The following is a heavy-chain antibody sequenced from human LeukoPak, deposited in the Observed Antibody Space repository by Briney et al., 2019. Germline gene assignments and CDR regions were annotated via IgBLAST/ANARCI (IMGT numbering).Heavy chain of an antibody. Sequence: RGSLRLSCAASGFTFSSYAMSWVRQAPGKGLGWVSAISGSGGSAYYADSVKGRFTISRDNSKNTLYLQMNSLRAEDTAVYYCAKGQWLAHYYFDYWGQGTLVTVSS. CDR1: GFTFSSYA. D-gene: IGHD6-19*01. V-gene: IGHV3-23*01. CDR3: AKGQWLAHYYFDY. CDR2: ISGSGGSA. J-gene: IGHJ4*02.